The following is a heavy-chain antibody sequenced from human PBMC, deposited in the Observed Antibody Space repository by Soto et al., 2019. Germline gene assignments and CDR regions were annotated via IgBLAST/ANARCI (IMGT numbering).Heavy chain of an antibody. CDR2: IWYDGSNK. Sequence: QVQLVESGGGVVQPGRSLRLSCAASGFTFSSYGMYWVRQAPGKGLEWVAVIWYDGSNKYYADSVKGRFTISRDNTKNTLYLQMNSLRAEDEAVYYWARDAEERGTFDYWGQGTLVTVSS. V-gene: IGHV3-33*01. CDR1: GFTFSSYG. J-gene: IGHJ4*02. CDR3: ARDAEERGTFDY. D-gene: IGHD1-26*01.